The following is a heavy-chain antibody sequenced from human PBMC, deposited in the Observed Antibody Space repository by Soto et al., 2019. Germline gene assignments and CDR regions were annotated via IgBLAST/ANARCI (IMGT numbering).Heavy chain of an antibody. V-gene: IGHV1-8*01. Sequence: GASVKVSCKASGYTFTSYDINWVRQATGQGLEWMGWMNPNSGNTGYAQEFQGRVTMTRNTSISTAYMELSSLRSEDTAVYYCARVGRFRAAAGKRDDYYYGMDVWGQGTTVTVSS. CDR1: GYTFTSYD. CDR3: ARVGRFRAAAGKRDDYYYGMDV. D-gene: IGHD6-13*01. J-gene: IGHJ6*02. CDR2: MNPNSGNT.